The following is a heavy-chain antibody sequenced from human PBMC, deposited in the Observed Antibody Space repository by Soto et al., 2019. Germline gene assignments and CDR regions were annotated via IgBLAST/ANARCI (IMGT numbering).Heavy chain of an antibody. J-gene: IGHJ4*02. V-gene: IGHV3-21*04. D-gene: IGHD2-15*01. CDR2: MSSSSSYI. CDR1: GFTFSSYS. Sequence: EVQLEESGGGLVKPGGSLRLSCAASGFTFSSYSMNWVRQAPGTGLEWVSSMSSSSSYIYYADSVKGRSTIARDNAENALYRQKNSLRAEDTAVEYCARELRWSGGSCLDYWGQGTRVTVSS. CDR3: ARELRWSGGSCLDY.